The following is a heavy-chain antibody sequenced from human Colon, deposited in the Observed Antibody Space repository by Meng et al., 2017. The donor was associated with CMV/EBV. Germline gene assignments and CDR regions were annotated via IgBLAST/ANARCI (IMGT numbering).Heavy chain of an antibody. V-gene: IGHV1-2*02. CDR3: AREGDGEGLPQRGSSCPLDY. Sequence: ASVKVSCKASGYTFTGYYMHWVRQAPGQGLEWMGWINPNSGGTNYAQKFQGRVTMTRDTSISTAYMELSRLRSDGTAVYYCAREGDGEGLPQRGSSCPLDYWGQGTLVTVSS. J-gene: IGHJ4*02. D-gene: IGHD6-13*01. CDR1: GYTFTGYY. CDR2: INPNSGGT.